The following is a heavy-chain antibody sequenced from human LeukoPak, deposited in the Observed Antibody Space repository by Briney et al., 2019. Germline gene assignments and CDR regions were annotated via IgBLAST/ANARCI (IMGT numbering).Heavy chain of an antibody. D-gene: IGHD1-26*01. J-gene: IGHJ4*02. CDR2: IIPIFGTA. CDR3: ATGASGYIDY. Sequence: GASVKFSCKASGCTFSSYAISWVRQAPGQGLEWMGGIIPIFGTANYAQKFQGRVTITADKSTSTACMELSSLRSEDTAVYYCATGASGYIDYWGQGTLVTVSS. CDR1: GCTFSSYA. V-gene: IGHV1-69*06.